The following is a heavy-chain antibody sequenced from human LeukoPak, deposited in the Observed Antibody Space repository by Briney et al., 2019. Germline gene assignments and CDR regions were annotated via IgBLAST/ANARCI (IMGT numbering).Heavy chain of an antibody. Sequence: PGGSLRLSCAASGFTFGSYWMSWVRQAPGKGLEWVANIKQDGSEKYYVDSVKGRFTISRDNAKNSLYLQMNSLRAEDTAVYYCAREAYYYGMDVWGQGTTVTVSS. CDR1: GFTFGSYW. CDR3: AREAYYYGMDV. CDR2: IKQDGSEK. J-gene: IGHJ6*02. V-gene: IGHV3-7*01.